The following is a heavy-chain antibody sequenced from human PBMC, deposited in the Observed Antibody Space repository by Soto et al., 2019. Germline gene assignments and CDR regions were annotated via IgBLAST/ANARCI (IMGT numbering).Heavy chain of an antibody. V-gene: IGHV3-66*01. Sequence: EVRLVQSGGGLVQPGGSLRLFCAASVFIVSDNYMSWVRQAPGKGLEWVSLIYSGGGTDYAESVKGRFTISRDNSKNTLYLQMNSLKAEDTGIYYCATRMTTAPYWGQGTVVTVSS. CDR3: ATRMTTAPY. CDR2: IYSGGGT. CDR1: VFIVSDNY. D-gene: IGHD4-17*01. J-gene: IGHJ4*02.